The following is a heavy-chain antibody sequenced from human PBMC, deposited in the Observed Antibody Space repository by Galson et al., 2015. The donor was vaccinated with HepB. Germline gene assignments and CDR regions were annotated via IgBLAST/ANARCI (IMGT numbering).Heavy chain of an antibody. CDR3: ARGNPNYGMDV. V-gene: IGHV3-7*01. CDR1: GFSFSNSW. CDR2: IKQDGSEK. J-gene: IGHJ6*02. Sequence: SLRLSCAASGFSFSNSWMSWVRQAPGKGLEWVANIKQDGSEKYYVDSVKGRFTISRDNVKNSLYLQMNSLRAEDTAVYYCARGNPNYGMDVWGQGTTVTVSS.